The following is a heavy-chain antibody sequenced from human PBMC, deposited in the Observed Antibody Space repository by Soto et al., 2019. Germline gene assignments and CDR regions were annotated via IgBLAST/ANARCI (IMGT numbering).Heavy chain of an antibody. J-gene: IGHJ6*03. CDR3: ARGRPYYGDYYYYYMDV. V-gene: IGHV4-59*08. CDR1: GVSISSYY. Sequence: SETLSLTCTVSGVSISSYYWSWVRQPPGKGLEWIGYIYFSGSTNYNPSLKSRVTISVDTSKDQFSLKLTSVTAADTAVYYCARGRPYYGDYYYYYMDVWGKGTTVTVSS. D-gene: IGHD4-17*01. CDR2: IYFSGST.